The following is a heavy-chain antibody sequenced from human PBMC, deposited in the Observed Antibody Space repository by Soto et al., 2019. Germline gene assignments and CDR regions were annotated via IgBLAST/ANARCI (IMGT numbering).Heavy chain of an antibody. CDR2: INPSGGST. CDR1: GYTFTSYY. J-gene: IGHJ3*02. V-gene: IGHV1-46*01. D-gene: IGHD1-26*01. CDR3: ARDRGRRGGSYDHDAFDI. Sequence: QVQLVQSGAEVKKPGASVKVSCKASGYTFTSYYMHWVRQAPGQGLEWMGIINPSGGSTSYAQKFQGRVTMTRDTSTSTVYMELSSLRSEDTAVYYCARDRGRRGGSYDHDAFDIWGQGTMVTVSS.